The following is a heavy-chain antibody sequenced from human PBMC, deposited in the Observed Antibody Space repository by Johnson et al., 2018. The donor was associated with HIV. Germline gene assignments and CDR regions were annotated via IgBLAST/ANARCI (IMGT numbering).Heavy chain of an antibody. D-gene: IGHD6-19*01. V-gene: IGHV3-30*18. Sequence: QVQLVESGGGLVQPGGSLRLSCAASGFSFSSYGMHWVRQAPGKGLEWVAVISYDGSNKYYADSVKGRFTISRDNSKNTLYLQMNSLRTEDTALYYCAKGAVAGINDAFDIWGQGTMVTVSS. J-gene: IGHJ3*02. CDR1: GFSFSSYG. CDR3: AKGAVAGINDAFDI. CDR2: ISYDGSNK.